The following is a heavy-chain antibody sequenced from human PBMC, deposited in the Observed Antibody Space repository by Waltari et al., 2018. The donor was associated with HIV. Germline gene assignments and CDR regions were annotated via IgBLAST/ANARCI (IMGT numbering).Heavy chain of an antibody. CDR2: INPNSGNT. CDR1: GYTFTSYD. Sequence: QVQLVQSGAEVKKPGASVKVSCKASGYTFTSYDIHWVRPAPGQGLEWMGWINPNSGNTGYAQRFQGRVTMTRNTSISTAYMELNSLRSEDTAVYYCARGRYDYVWGSRRWFDPWGQGTLVTVSS. V-gene: IGHV1-8*01. J-gene: IGHJ5*02. CDR3: ARGRYDYVWGSRRWFDP. D-gene: IGHD3-16*01.